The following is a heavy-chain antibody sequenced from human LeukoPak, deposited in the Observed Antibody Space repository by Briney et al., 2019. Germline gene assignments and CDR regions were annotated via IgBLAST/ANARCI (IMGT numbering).Heavy chain of an antibody. CDR3: AKSGYSSGWDYYYYYMDV. CDR2: ISWNSGSI. CDR1: GFTFDDYA. J-gene: IGHJ6*03. V-gene: IGHV3-9*03. D-gene: IGHD6-19*01. Sequence: PGGSLRLSCAASGFTFDDYAMNWVRQAPGKGPEWVSGISWNSGSIGYADSVKGRFTISRDNAKNSLYLQMNSLRAEDMALYYCAKSGYSSGWDYYYYYMDVWGKGTTVTVSS.